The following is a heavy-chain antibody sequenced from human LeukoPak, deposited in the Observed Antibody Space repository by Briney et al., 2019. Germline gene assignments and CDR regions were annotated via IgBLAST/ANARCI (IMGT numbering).Heavy chain of an antibody. CDR1: GFTFSTYW. V-gene: IGHV3-7*03. CDR3: AREGTFGDYRASGDH. CDR2: IKQDGSQK. D-gene: IGHD2-21*02. Sequence: GGSLRLSCEASGFTFSTYWMKWVRQAPGKGLEWVANIKQDGSQKYYVDSVKGRFIISRDNAKNSLYLQMNSVRAENTAVYYCAREGTFGDYRASGDHWGQGALVTVSS. J-gene: IGHJ4*02.